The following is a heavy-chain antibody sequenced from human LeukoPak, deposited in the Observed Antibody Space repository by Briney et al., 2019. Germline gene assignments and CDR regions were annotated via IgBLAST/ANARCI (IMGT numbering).Heavy chain of an antibody. CDR2: IYYSGST. D-gene: IGHD2-21*02. J-gene: IGHJ3*02. V-gene: IGHV4-59*01. CDR1: GGSISRYY. CDR3: GGDCYGAFDI. Sequence: SETLSLTCTAPGGSISRYYWSCIRQAPGKGLEWIAYIYYSGSTNYNPSLNSRVTISVDTSKKQFSLKLRSVTAADTAVYFCGGDCYGAFDIWGQGTMVTVSS.